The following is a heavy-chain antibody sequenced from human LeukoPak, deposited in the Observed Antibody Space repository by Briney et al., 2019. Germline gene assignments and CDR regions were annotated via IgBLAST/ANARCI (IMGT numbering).Heavy chain of an antibody. J-gene: IGHJ5*02. V-gene: IGHV3-53*01. D-gene: IGHD3-10*01. CDR3: ARVAVRGVIITVNWFDP. CDR1: GFTVGSNY. Sequence: QPGGSLRLSCAASGFTVGSNYMSWVRQAPGKGLEWVSVIYSGGNTYYADSVKGRFTISRDNSKNTLYLQMNSLRAEDTAVYYCARVAVRGVIITVNWFDPWGQGTLVTVSS. CDR2: IYSGGNT.